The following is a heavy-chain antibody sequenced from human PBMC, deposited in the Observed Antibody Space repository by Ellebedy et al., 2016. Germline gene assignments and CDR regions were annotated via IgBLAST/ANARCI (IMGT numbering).Heavy chain of an antibody. CDR1: GFSLDSSSVV. V-gene: IGHV2-5*01. CDR2: IYGNDYK. D-gene: IGHD1-26*01. CDR3: AHKSVKREVDH. Sequence: SGSTLVKPTQTLTLTCTFSGFSLDSSSVVVGWIRQPPGKVLECLSFIYGNDYKRYRPSLRSRLTITKDSSKNQVVLTMTNMDPADTATYFCAHKSVKREVDHWGQGTLVTVSS. J-gene: IGHJ4*02.